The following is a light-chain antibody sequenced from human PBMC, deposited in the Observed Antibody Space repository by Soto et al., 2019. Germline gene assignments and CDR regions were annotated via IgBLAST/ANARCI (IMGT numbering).Light chain of an antibody. V-gene: IGKV1-33*01. CDR3: QQYYYLPYT. CDR1: QSISKD. CDR2: EAS. Sequence: DIQMTQSPSSLSASVGDRVTITCQASQSISKDVNWYQQKPGKAPKLLMYEASNLETGVPSRFSGSGSQTYFTFTISSLQPEDIATYYCQQYYYLPYTFGQGTKLQF. J-gene: IGKJ2*01.